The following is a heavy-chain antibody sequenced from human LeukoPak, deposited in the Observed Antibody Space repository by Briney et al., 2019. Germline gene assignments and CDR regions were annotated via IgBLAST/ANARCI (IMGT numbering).Heavy chain of an antibody. Sequence: SETLSLTCTDPGGSISHYYWSWIRQPPGKGLEWIGFISYSENTKYNPSLKSRVTISVDTSKNQFSLNLNSVTAADTAVYYCARSDRYASGWTGWFDAWGQGILVAVSS. D-gene: IGHD2-2*01. V-gene: IGHV4-59*08. CDR2: ISYSENT. CDR1: GGSISHYY. J-gene: IGHJ5*02. CDR3: ARSDRYASGWTGWFDA.